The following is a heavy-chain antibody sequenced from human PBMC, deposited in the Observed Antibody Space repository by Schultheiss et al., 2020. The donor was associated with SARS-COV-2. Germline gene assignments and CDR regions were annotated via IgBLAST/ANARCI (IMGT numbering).Heavy chain of an antibody. V-gene: IGHV3-74*01. CDR2: INGDGSGT. J-gene: IGHJ5*02. CDR3: ARGRSSVDYGETGGFDP. CDR1: GFTFRSYA. D-gene: IGHD4-17*01. Sequence: GGSLRLSCAASGFTFRSYAMSWVRQAPGKGLEWVSHINGDGSGTNYADSVRGRFAISRDNAKNTLYLQMSSLRAEDTAVYYCARGRSSVDYGETGGFDPWGQGTLVTVSS.